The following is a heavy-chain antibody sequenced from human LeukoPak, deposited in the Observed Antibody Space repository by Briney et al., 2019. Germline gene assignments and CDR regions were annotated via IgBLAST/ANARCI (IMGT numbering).Heavy chain of an antibody. D-gene: IGHD3-9*01. CDR3: VTDRDRDWRKRFDY. V-gene: IGHV3-7*01. CDR1: GLSFHTHW. CDR2: INEDGSER. Sequence: GGSVRLSCAASGLSFHTHWMNWSRQAPGKGLEWVANINEDGSERNYVDSVKGRFTISRDNTAKSLYLQMNSLGAEDTAVYYCVTDRDRDWRKRFDYWGQGALVIVSS. J-gene: IGHJ4*02.